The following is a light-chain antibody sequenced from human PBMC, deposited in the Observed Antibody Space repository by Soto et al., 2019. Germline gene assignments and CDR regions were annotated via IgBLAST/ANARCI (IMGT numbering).Light chain of an antibody. CDR1: QGISNW. V-gene: IGKV1-12*01. J-gene: IGKJ3*01. CDR3: QQANSCSVT. Sequence: DIQMTQSPSSVSASVGDRVTITCRASQGISNWLAWYQQKPGKAPKLLIYAASSLHSGVPARCTSSGFWTDFSLTISSLQHEDFATYYCQQANSCSVTFGPGTKVDI. CDR2: AAS.